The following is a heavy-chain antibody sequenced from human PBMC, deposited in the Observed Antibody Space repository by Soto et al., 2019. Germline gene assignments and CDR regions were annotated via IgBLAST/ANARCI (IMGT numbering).Heavy chain of an antibody. Sequence: GGSLRLSCAASGFTFSSYAMSWVRQAPGKGLEWVSAISGSGGSTYYADSVKGRFTISRDNSKNTLYLQMNSLRAEDTAVYYCAKDTESVALWSGYWPSDYWGQGTLVTVSS. J-gene: IGHJ4*02. D-gene: IGHD3-3*01. CDR1: GFTFSSYA. CDR3: AKDTESVALWSGYWPSDY. CDR2: ISGSGGST. V-gene: IGHV3-23*01.